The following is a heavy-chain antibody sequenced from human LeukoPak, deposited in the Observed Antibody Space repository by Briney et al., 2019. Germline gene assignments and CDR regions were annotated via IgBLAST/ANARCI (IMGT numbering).Heavy chain of an antibody. Sequence: SQTLSLTCTVTGGSINSGDYYWSWIRQPPGKGLEWIGFISYSGNTFYIPSLKSRITVSRDTSKNQFSLRLISVTAADTAVYYCARDNDYGGTPWYFDLWGRGTLVTVSS. CDR3: ARDNDYGGTPWYFDL. J-gene: IGHJ2*01. CDR2: ISYSGNT. CDR1: GGSINSGDYY. V-gene: IGHV4-30-4*08. D-gene: IGHD4-23*01.